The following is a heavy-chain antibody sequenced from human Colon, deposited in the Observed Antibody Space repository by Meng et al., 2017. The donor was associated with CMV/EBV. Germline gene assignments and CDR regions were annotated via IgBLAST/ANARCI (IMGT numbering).Heavy chain of an antibody. J-gene: IGHJ4*02. V-gene: IGHV1-18*01. CDR1: GYTFTSYG. Sequence: QVQLSQSWAEVKVPGASVLVSSRSSGYTFTSYGINWVRQAPGQGLEWMGWISGSTGYTNRAQKFQGRVTMTTDTSTSTAYLALTSLTSNDTAVYYCARGRPNWSGVLDYWGQGTLVTVSS. D-gene: IGHD1-1*01. CDR3: ARGRPNWSGVLDY. CDR2: ISGSTGYT.